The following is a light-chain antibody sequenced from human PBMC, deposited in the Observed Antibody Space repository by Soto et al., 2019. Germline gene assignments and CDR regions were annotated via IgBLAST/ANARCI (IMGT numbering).Light chain of an antibody. CDR1: QNVSSSY. CDR2: GAS. J-gene: IGKJ5*01. V-gene: IGKV3-15*01. Sequence: TVLTPSPGTLSLSPGERATLSCRASQNVSSSYLAWYQQKPGQAPRLLIYGASTRATGIPARFSGSGSGTEFTLTISSLQSEDFAVYYCQQYNNWPPITFGQGTRLEIK. CDR3: QQYNNWPPIT.